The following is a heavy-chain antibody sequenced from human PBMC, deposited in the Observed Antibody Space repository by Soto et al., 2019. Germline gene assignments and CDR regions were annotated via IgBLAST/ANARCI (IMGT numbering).Heavy chain of an antibody. J-gene: IGHJ4*02. CDR1: GFTFSSYA. CDR3: AREGYEADGSNSNLDY. D-gene: IGHD6-13*01. Sequence: QVQLVESGGGVVQPGRSLRLSCAASGFTFSSYAMHWVRQAPGKGLEWVAVISYDGSNKYYADSVKGRFTISRDNSKNTLYLQMNSLRAEDTAVYYCAREGYEADGSNSNLDYWGQGTLVTVSS. CDR2: ISYDGSNK. V-gene: IGHV3-30-3*01.